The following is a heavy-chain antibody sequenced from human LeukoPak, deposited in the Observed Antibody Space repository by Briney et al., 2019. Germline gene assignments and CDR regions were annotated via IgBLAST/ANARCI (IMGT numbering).Heavy chain of an antibody. J-gene: IGHJ4*02. Sequence: GGSLRLSCAASGFTFDDYTMHWVRQAPGKGLEWVSLISWDGCSTYYADSVKGRFTISRDNSKNSLYLQMNSLRTEDTALYYCANGYTSTSLGTPFDYWGQGTLVTVSS. D-gene: IGHD6-13*01. CDR1: GFTFDDYT. V-gene: IGHV3-43*01. CDR3: ANGYTSTSLGTPFDY. CDR2: ISWDGCST.